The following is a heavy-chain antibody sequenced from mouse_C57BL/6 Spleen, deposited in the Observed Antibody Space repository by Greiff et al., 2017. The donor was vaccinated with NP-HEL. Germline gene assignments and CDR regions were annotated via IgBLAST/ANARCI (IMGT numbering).Heavy chain of an antibody. CDR3: AIPFITTVVATDY. CDR2: INPNNGGT. CDR1: GYTFTDYY. Sequence: EVQLQQSGPELVKPGASVKISCKASGYTFTDYYMNWVKQSHGKSLEWIGDINPNNGGTSYNQKFKGKATLTVDKYSSTAYMELRSLTSEDSAVYYCAIPFITTVVATDYWGQGTTLTVSS. D-gene: IGHD1-1*01. V-gene: IGHV1-26*01. J-gene: IGHJ2*01.